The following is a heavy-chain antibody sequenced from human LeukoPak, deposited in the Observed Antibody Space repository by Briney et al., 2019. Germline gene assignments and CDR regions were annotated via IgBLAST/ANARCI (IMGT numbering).Heavy chain of an antibody. V-gene: IGHV3-23*01. CDR3: ASLYNDYGDY. D-gene: IGHD5-24*01. CDR1: GFTFRNYG. CDR2: TIGSGDGK. Sequence: GGSLRLSCAASGFTFRNYGMSWVRQAPGRGLEWVSGTIGSGDGKFYADPVKGRFTISRDNSRNTLYLHMNSLRVDDTAVYYCASLYNDYGDYWGQGALVTVSS. J-gene: IGHJ4*02.